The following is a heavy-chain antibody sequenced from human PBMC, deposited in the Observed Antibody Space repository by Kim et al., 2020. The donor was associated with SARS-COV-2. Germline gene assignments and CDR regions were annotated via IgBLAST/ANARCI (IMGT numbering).Heavy chain of an antibody. D-gene: IGHD6-19*01. V-gene: IGHV1-46*01. CDR3: ARDRYSSGWYWFDP. J-gene: IGHJ5*02. Sequence: AQKFQGRVTMTRDTSTSTVYMELSSLRSEDTAVYYCARDRYSSGWYWFDPWGQGTLVTVSS.